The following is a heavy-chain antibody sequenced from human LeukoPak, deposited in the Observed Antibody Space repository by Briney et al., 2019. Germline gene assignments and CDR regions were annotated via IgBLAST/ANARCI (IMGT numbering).Heavy chain of an antibody. Sequence: SETLSLTCTVSGYSISSGYYWGWIRQPPGKGLEWIGSIYHSGSTYYNPSLKSRVTISADTSKNQFSLKLSSVTAADTAVYYCARDLRGWNYFPYYMDVWGKGTTVTVSS. J-gene: IGHJ6*03. CDR3: ARDLRGWNYFPYYMDV. V-gene: IGHV4-38-2*02. D-gene: IGHD1-7*01. CDR2: IYHSGST. CDR1: GYSISSGYY.